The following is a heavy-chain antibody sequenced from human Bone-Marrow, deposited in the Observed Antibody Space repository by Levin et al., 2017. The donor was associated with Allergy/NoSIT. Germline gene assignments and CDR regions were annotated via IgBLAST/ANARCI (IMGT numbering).Heavy chain of an antibody. J-gene: IGHJ5*02. Sequence: PGGSLRLSCAASGFTFSSYWMHWVRQAPGKGLVWVSRINSDGSSTSYADSVKGRFTISRDNAKNTLYLQMNSLRAEDTAVYYCARRSSGGSCYSEGKICWFDPWGQGTLVTVSS. CDR1: GFTFSSYW. D-gene: IGHD2-15*01. CDR3: ARRSSGGSCYSEGKICWFDP. V-gene: IGHV3-74*01. CDR2: INSDGSST.